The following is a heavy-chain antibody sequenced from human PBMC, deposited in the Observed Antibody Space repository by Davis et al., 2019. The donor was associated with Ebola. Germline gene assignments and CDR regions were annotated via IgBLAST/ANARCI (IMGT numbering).Heavy chain of an antibody. D-gene: IGHD1-1*01. CDR1: GLTFSSYW. J-gene: IGHJ4*02. CDR2: IKFDGSDE. CDR3: ARDFDKVRT. V-gene: IGHV3-7*01. Sequence: GESLKISCAASGLTFSSYWMSWVRQAPGKGLEWVANIKFDGSDEKYVDSLKGRFTISRDNAKNTLDLQMNSLRAEDTAVYYCARDFDKVRTWGQGTLVTVSS.